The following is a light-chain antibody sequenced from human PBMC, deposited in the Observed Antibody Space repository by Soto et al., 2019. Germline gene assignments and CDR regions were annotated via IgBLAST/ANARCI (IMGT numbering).Light chain of an antibody. CDR1: NIGSKS. CDR2: YDS. CDR3: QVWNSSSDHPYVV. Sequence: SYELTQPPSVSVAPGKTARITCGGNNIGSKSVHWYQQKPGQAPVLVIYYDSDRPSGSPERFSGSNSGNTATLTISRVEAGDEADYYCQVWNSSSDHPYVVFGGGTKLTVL. V-gene: IGLV3-21*04. J-gene: IGLJ2*01.